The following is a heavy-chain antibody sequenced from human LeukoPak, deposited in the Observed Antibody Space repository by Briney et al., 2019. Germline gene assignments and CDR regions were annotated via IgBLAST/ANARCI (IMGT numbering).Heavy chain of an antibody. D-gene: IGHD6-19*01. V-gene: IGHV3-23*01. Sequence: GGSLRLPCAASGFTFSSYAMSWVRQAPGKGLEWVSAISGSGGSTYYADSVKGRFTISRDNSKNTLYLQMNSLRAEDTAVYYCAKEDSSGWYRGEPHYFDYWGQGTLVTVSS. CDR3: AKEDSSGWYRGEPHYFDY. CDR2: ISGSGGST. J-gene: IGHJ4*02. CDR1: GFTFSSYA.